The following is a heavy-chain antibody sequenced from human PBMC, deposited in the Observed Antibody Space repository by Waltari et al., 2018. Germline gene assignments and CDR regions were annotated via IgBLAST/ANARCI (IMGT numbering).Heavy chain of an antibody. CDR1: GYIFTNYD. CDR3: ARGYWGGNPYHYDMDV. D-gene: IGHD3-10*01. CDR2: MNPNSGSA. V-gene: IGHV1-8*01. J-gene: IGHJ6*02. Sequence: QVQLVQSGAEVKIPGASVKVSCKASGYIFTNYDITWVRQATGQGLQWMGWMNPNSGSAGQQDTVYGRVTFTRSTSINTAYMGLTGLTSEDTAIYYCARGYWGGNPYHYDMDVWGQGTTVTVSS.